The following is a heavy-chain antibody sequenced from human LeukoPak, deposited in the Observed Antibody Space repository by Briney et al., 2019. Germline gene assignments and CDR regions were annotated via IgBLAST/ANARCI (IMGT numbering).Heavy chain of an antibody. CDR2: ISGSGGST. CDR1: GFTFSSYA. CDR3: AKDLKGGYGYGYSSWFDP. V-gene: IGHV3-23*01. Sequence: PGGSLRLSCAASGFTFSSYAMSWVRQAPGKGLEWVSAISGSGGSTYYADSVKGRFTISRDNSKNTLYLQMNSLRAEDTAVYYCAKDLKGGYGYGYSSWFDPWGQGTLVTVSS. J-gene: IGHJ5*02. D-gene: IGHD5-18*01.